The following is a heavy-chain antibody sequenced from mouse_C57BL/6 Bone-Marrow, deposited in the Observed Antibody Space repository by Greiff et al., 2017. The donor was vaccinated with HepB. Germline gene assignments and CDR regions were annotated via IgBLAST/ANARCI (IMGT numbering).Heavy chain of an antibody. V-gene: IGHV1-59*01. D-gene: IGHD1-1*01. CDR1: GYTFTSYW. J-gene: IGHJ2*01. CDR3: ASPLLLPEGDY. CDR2: IDPSDSYT. Sequence: QVQLQQPGAELVRPGTSVKLSCKASGYTFTSYWMHWVKQRPGQGLEWIGVIDPSDSYTNYNQKFKGKATLTVDTSSSTAYMQLSSLTSEDSAVYYCASPLLLPEGDYWGQGTTLTVSS.